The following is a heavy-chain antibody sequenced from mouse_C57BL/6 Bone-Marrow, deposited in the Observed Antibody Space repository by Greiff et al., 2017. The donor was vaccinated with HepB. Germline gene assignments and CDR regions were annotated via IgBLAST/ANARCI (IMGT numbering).Heavy chain of an antibody. CDR2: ISSGSSTI. D-gene: IGHD1-1*01. V-gene: IGHV5-17*01. CDR1: GFTFSDYG. J-gene: IGHJ2*01. Sequence: EVMLVESGGGLVKPGGSLKLSCAASGFTFSDYGMHWVRQAPEKGLEWVAYISSGSSTIYYADTVKGRFTISRDNAKNTLFLQMTSLRSEDTAMYYCARITTVVEYYFDYWGQGTTLTVSS. CDR3: ARITTVVEYYFDY.